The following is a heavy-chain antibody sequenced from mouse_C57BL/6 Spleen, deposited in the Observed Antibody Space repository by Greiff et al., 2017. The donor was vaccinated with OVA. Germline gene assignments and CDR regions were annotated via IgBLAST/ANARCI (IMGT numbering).Heavy chain of an antibody. D-gene: IGHD2-3*01. J-gene: IGHJ4*01. CDR3: ARSAARYDGYYYAMDD. V-gene: IGHV1-64*01. CDR1: GYTFTSYW. Sequence: QVQLQQPGAELVKPGASVKLSCKASGYTFTSYWMHWVKQRPGQGLEWIGMIHPNSGSTNYNEKFKSKATLTVDKSSSTAYMQLSSLTSEDSAVYYCARSAARYDGYYYAMDDWGQGTSVTVSS. CDR2: IHPNSGST.